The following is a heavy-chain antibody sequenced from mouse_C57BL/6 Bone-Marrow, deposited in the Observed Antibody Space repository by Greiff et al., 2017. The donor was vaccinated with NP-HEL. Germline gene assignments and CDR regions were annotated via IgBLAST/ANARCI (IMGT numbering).Heavy chain of an antibody. CDR2: IYPGSGST. D-gene: IGHD1-1*01. CDR3: ARWYYGSSLGYWYFDV. V-gene: IGHV1-55*01. CDR1: GYTFTSYW. Sequence: VQLQQSGAELVKPGASVKMSCKASGYTFTSYWITWVKQRPGQGLEWIGDIYPGSGSTNYNEKFKSKATLTVDTSSSTAYMQLSSLTSEDSAVYDCARWYYGSSLGYWYFDVWGTGTTVTVSS. J-gene: IGHJ1*03.